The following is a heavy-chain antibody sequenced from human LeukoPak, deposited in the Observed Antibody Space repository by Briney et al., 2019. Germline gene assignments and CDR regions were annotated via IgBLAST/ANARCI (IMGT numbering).Heavy chain of an antibody. CDR3: ARGTGQLVFSY. CDR1: GGSFSTYC. V-gene: IGHV4-34*01. Sequence: SETLSLTCAVYGGSFSTYCWSWIRQPPGKGLEWIGEINHSGTTNYNPSLKSRATISVDTSKNQFSLKLSSVTAADTAVYYCARGTGQLVFSYWGQGTLVTVSS. J-gene: IGHJ4*02. CDR2: INHSGTT. D-gene: IGHD6-6*01.